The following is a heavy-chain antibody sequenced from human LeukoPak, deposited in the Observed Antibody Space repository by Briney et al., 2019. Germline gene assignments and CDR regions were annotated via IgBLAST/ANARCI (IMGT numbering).Heavy chain of an antibody. CDR2: IRYDGSNE. CDR1: GFTFSNYG. D-gene: IGHD2-15*01. Sequence: GGSLRLSCAASGFTFSNYGMHWVRQAPGKGLEWVAFIRYDGSNEYYADSVKGRFTISRDNSKNTLYLQMNSLRAEDTAVYYCAKDPLSGDYFDYRGQGTLVTVSS. CDR3: AKDPLSGDYFDY. V-gene: IGHV3-30*02. J-gene: IGHJ4*02.